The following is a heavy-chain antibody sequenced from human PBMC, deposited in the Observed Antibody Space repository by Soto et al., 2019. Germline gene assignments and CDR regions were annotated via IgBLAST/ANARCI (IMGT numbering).Heavy chain of an antibody. Sequence: EVQLVESGGGLVQPGGSLRLSCEVSGFTFSSSEMYWVRQAPGKGLEWISYIHPSGHPIFYADSVKGRFTISRDNANNPLFLQMNSLRAEDTAVYYCARRSSRWGQGTMVTVSS. CDR2: IHPSGHPI. CDR3: ARRSSR. J-gene: IGHJ3*01. CDR1: GFTFSSSE. V-gene: IGHV3-48*03.